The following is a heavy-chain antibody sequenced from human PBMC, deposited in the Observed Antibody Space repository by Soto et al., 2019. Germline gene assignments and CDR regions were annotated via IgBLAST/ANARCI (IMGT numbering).Heavy chain of an antibody. Sequence: EVKLVQSGGGLIQPGGSLRLSCVASGFKFEMYYLHWVRQSPGKGPLWVARINDEGNNATYAESVKGRFTNSRDNAKNTLYLQMDGLRVEDTGLYYCTRGPRVSSIGTGAYWGQGSLVTVST. CDR1: GFKFEMYY. CDR3: TRGPRVSSIGTGAY. J-gene: IGHJ4*02. CDR2: INDEGNNA. V-gene: IGHV3-74*01. D-gene: IGHD1-26*01.